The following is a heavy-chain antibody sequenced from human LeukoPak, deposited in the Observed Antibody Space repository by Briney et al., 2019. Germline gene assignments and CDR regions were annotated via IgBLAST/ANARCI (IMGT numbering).Heavy chain of an antibody. CDR2: ISSSGSTI. V-gene: IGHV3-11*01. Sequence: PGGSLRLSCAASGFTFSDYYMSWIRQAPGKGLEWVSYISSSGSTIYYADSVKGRFTISRDNSKNTLYLQMNSLRAEDTAVYYCAKDTYTHSGTYYLYYFDYWGQGTLVTVSS. CDR1: GFTFSDYY. D-gene: IGHD1-26*01. CDR3: AKDTYTHSGTYYLYYFDY. J-gene: IGHJ4*02.